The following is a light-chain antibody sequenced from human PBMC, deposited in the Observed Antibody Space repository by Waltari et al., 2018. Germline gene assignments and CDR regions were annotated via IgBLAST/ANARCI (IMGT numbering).Light chain of an antibody. Sequence: SSELTQDPAVSVALGQTVTITCQGDSLRTYAADWYQQRPGQAPILVLLSTDDRPSGIPDLFSGSSSGDAASLTITGTQAEDEAAYYCSSRDPTINAVVFGGGTKLTV. CDR2: STD. V-gene: IGLV3-19*01. CDR3: SSRDPTINAVV. J-gene: IGLJ2*01. CDR1: SLRTYA.